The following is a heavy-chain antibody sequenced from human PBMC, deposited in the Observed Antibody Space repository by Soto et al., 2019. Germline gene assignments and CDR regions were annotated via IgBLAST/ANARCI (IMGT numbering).Heavy chain of an antibody. Sequence: QVQLVHSGAEVKKPGSSVKVSCKASGGTISSYAINWVRQAPGQGLEWMGGIIRIFGTPDYAQRFQGRVTITADESTSTAYMELSSLRSEDTAVYYCARQGSNEYYYYGMDVWGQGTTVTVSS. CDR1: GGTISSYA. CDR2: IIRIFGTP. J-gene: IGHJ6*02. D-gene: IGHD3-10*01. V-gene: IGHV1-69*12. CDR3: ARQGSNEYYYYGMDV.